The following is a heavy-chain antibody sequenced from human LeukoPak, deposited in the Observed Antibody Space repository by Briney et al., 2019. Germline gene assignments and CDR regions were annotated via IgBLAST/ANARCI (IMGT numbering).Heavy chain of an antibody. Sequence: GGSLRLSCAASGFTLSSDWMHWVRQVPGKGLVLVSHINNDGSSTTYADSVKGRFTISKDDAKNTLYLQMNSLRAEDTAVYYCAAWGVIDYWGQGTLVTVSS. D-gene: IGHD3-16*01. CDR1: GFTLSSDW. V-gene: IGHV3-74*01. CDR3: AAWGVIDY. J-gene: IGHJ4*02. CDR2: INNDGSST.